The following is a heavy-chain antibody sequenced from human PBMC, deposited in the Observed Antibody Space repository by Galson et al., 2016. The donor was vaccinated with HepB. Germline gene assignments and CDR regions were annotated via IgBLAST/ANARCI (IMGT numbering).Heavy chain of an antibody. J-gene: IGHJ5*02. CDR2: IYLSGST. CDR1: GYSISSDYY. D-gene: IGHD3-10*01. Sequence: SETLSLTCPVSGYSISSDYYWAWIRQPPGKGLEWIGYIYLSGSTYYNPAPKSRVTITLDTSKNHFSLKLRSVTAADMAVYYCARGPPDSLDSGSFYSGWFDPWGRGTLVTVSS. V-gene: IGHV4-38-2*02. CDR3: ARGPPDSLDSGSFYSGWFDP.